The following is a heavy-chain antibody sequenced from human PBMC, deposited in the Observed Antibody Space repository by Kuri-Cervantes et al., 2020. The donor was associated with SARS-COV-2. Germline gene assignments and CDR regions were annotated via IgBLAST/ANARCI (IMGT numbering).Heavy chain of an antibody. CDR1: GFTFSSYW. CDR2: INSDGSST. D-gene: IGHD3-3*01. J-gene: IGHJ6*02. Sequence: GGSLRLSCAASGFTFSSYWMHWVRQAPGKGLVWVSRINSDGSSTSYADSVKGRFTISRDNAKNTLYLQMNSLRAEDTAVYYCARDRYDFWSGLGYYYYGMDVWVQGTTVTVSS. CDR3: ARDRYDFWSGLGYYYYGMDV. V-gene: IGHV3-74*01.